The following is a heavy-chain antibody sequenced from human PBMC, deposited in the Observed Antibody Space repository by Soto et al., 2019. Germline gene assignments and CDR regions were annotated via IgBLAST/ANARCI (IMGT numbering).Heavy chain of an antibody. J-gene: IGHJ6*02. Sequence: SETLSLTCTVSGASISRYYWSWIRQSPGKGLEWIGYLYNTGSTIYNPSLKSRVTISVDTSKNQFSLKMNSVTAADTAVYYCARDLLCYCGVDCYPLDVCGQGTTVPVSS. CDR1: GASISRYY. D-gene: IGHD2-21*02. CDR2: LYNTGST. V-gene: IGHV4-59*01. CDR3: ARDLLCYCGVDCYPLDV.